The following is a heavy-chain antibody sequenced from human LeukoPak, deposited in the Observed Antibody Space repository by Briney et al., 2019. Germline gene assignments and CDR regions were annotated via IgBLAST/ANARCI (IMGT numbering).Heavy chain of an antibody. J-gene: IGHJ4*02. Sequence: PGGSLRLSCAGFGFTFCSLEMNWVPQAPRKGLEGVSYISSSGSTIYYADSVKGRFTTSKDNAKNSLYLQMNSLRAEDTAVYYSARGTREQLVRWVYFDYWGQGTLVTVSS. V-gene: IGHV3-48*03. D-gene: IGHD6-13*01. CDR3: ARGTREQLVRWVYFDY. CDR2: ISSSGSTI. CDR1: GFTFCSLE.